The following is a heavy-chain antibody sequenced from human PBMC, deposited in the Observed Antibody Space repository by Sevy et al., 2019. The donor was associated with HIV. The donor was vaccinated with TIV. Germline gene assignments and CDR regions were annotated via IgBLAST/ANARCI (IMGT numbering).Heavy chain of an antibody. CDR3: AREAVLRFLEWPPAVYYFDY. D-gene: IGHD3-3*01. V-gene: IGHV1-69*06. CDR2: IIPIFGTA. CDR1: GGTFSSYA. Sequence: ASVKVSCKASGGTFSSYAISWVRQAPGQGLEWMGGIIPIFGTANYAQKFQGRVTITADKSTSTAYMVLSSLRSEDTAVYYCAREAVLRFLEWPPAVYYFDYWGQGTLVTVSS. J-gene: IGHJ4*02.